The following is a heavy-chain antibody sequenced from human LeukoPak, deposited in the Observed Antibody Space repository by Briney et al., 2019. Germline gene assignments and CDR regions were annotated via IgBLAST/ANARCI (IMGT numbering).Heavy chain of an antibody. J-gene: IGHJ5*02. V-gene: IGHV1-69*13. CDR2: IIPIFGTA. CDR3: ARPIPHYYDSSGYYYSNWFDP. D-gene: IGHD3-22*01. Sequence: ASVKVSCKASGGTFSSYAISWVRQAPGQGLEWMGGIIPIFGTANYAQKFQGRVTITADESTSTAYMELSSLRSEDTAVYYCARPIPHYYDSSGYYYSNWFDPWGQGTLVTVSS. CDR1: GGTFSSYA.